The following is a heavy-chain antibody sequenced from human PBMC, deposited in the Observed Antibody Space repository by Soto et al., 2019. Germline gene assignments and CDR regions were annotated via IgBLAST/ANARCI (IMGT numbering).Heavy chain of an antibody. CDR1: GFTFNNYW. CDR2: IKRDGNEK. J-gene: IGHJ6*03. V-gene: IGHV3-7*01. D-gene: IGHD6-13*01. CDR3: ARAAGYSSSWKYHMDV. Sequence: EVQLVESGGGLVQPGGSLRLSCAASGFTFNNYWMTWVRQAPGKGLEWVANIKRDGNEKYYVDSVKGRFTISRDNAKNSLYLQMNSLRAEDTAMYYCARAAGYSSSWKYHMDVWGKGTTVSVSS.